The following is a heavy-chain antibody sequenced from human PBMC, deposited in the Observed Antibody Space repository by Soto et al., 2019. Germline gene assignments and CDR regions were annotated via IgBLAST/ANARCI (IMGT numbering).Heavy chain of an antibody. J-gene: IGHJ5*01. V-gene: IGHV1-18*04. CDR2: ISGYGHT. Sequence: VQLVQSGDEVKKPGASVKVSCKASGYTFTSYGIGWVRQAPGQGLEWMGWISGYGHTNYAQKLQGRVTMTTDSSTSTVYMELRSLRSDDTAVYYCARSGDGNWFESWGQGTLVTVSS. CDR3: ARSGDGNWFES. CDR1: GYTFTSYG. D-gene: IGHD3-10*01.